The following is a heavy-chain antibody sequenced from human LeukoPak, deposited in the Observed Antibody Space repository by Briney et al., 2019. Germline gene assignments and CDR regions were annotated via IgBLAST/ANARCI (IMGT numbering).Heavy chain of an antibody. D-gene: IGHD3-22*01. J-gene: IGHJ4*02. CDR3: ARDRPIYDSSGYYYSFFDY. V-gene: IGHV1-2*02. CDR2: INPNSGGT. CDR1: GYTFTGYY. Sequence: ASVKVSCKASGYTFTGYYMHWVRQAPGQGLEWMGWINPNSGGTNYAQKFQGRVTMTRDTSISPAYMELSRLRSDDTAVYYCARDRPIYDSSGYYYSFFDYWGQGTLVTVSS.